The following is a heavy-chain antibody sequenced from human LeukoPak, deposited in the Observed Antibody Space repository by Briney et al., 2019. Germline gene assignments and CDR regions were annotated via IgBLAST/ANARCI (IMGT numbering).Heavy chain of an antibody. CDR3: AKQFLGYKELDI. V-gene: IGHV3-23*01. CDR1: GFTFSSYA. D-gene: IGHD1-1*01. Sequence: QTGGSLRLSCAASGFTFSSYAMRWVRQAPGKGLEWASSVSGSGGSTYYADSVKGRFTISRDNSKNTLYLQMNSLRAEDTAVYYCAKQFLGYKELDIWGQGAMVTVSS. CDR2: VSGSGGST. J-gene: IGHJ3*02.